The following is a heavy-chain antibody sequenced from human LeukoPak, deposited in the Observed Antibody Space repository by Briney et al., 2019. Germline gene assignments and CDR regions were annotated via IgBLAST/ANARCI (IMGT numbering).Heavy chain of an antibody. Sequence: GGSLRLSCAASGFTFNSYSMNWVRQAPGKGLEWVSSISSGSSYIYYVDSVKGRFTISRDNAKNSLYLQMNSLRAEDTAVYYCARGVVSISARPTYFDYWGQGTLVTVSS. CDR1: GFTFNSYS. V-gene: IGHV3-21*01. CDR2: ISSGSSYI. CDR3: ARGVVSISARPTYFDY. D-gene: IGHD6-6*01. J-gene: IGHJ4*02.